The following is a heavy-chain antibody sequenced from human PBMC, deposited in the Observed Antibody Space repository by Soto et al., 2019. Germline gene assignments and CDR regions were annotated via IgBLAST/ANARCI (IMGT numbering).Heavy chain of an antibody. Sequence: SETLSLTCTVSGGSISSSSYYWGWIRQPPGKWLEWIGSIYYSGSTYYNPSLKSRVTISVDTSKNQFSLKLSSVTAADTAVYYCARGSSSWSYKYYYYYGMDVWGQGTTVTVSS. D-gene: IGHD6-13*01. CDR2: IYYSGST. V-gene: IGHV4-39*01. CDR1: GGSISSSSYY. J-gene: IGHJ6*02. CDR3: ARGSSSWSYKYYYYYGMDV.